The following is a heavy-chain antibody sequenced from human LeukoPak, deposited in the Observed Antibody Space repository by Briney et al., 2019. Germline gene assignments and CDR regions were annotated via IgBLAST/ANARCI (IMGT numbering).Heavy chain of an antibody. J-gene: IGHJ4*02. Sequence: GGSLRLSCAASGFTFSSYAMHWVRQAPGKGLEWVAVVSYDGSNKYYADSVKGRFTISRDNSKNTLYLQMNSLRAEDTAVYYCARDELIFDYWGQGTLVTVSS. V-gene: IGHV3-30*04. CDR2: VSYDGSNK. D-gene: IGHD1-7*01. CDR1: GFTFSSYA. CDR3: ARDELIFDY.